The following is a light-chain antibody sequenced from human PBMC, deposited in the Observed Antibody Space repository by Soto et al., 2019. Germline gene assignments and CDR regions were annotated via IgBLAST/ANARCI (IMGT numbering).Light chain of an antibody. Sequence: QSVLTQPPSVSGAPGQRVTISCTGSSSNIGAGYDVHWYQQLPGTDPKLLIYGNSNRPSGVPDRFSGSKSGTSASLAITGLQAEDEAAYYCQSSDSSLSYVFGTGTKVTVL. CDR2: GNS. V-gene: IGLV1-40*01. J-gene: IGLJ1*01. CDR1: SSNIGAGYD. CDR3: QSSDSSLSYV.